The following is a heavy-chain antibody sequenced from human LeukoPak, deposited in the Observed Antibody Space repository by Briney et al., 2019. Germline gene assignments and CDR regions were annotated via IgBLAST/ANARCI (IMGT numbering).Heavy chain of an antibody. CDR2: TSAYNGNT. CDR3: ARGYCSSTVCYSLDY. CDR1: GYTFTSYG. Sequence: GASVKVSCEASGYTFTSYGISWVRQAPGQGLEWMGWTSAYNGNTNYAQKLQGRVTMTTDTSTSTVYMELRSLRSDDTAVYYCARGYCSSTVCYSLDYWGQGTLVTVSS. V-gene: IGHV1-18*01. J-gene: IGHJ4*02. D-gene: IGHD2-2*01.